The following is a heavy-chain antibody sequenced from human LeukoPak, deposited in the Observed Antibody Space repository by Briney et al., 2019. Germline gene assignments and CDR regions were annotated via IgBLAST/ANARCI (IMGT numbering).Heavy chain of an antibody. CDR2: ITSSGAYI. CDR3: ARESFAARWD. Sequence: PGGSLRLSCAASGFTFNYYNMNWVRQAPGKALEWVSSITSSGAYIFYADSVRGRFTISRDNAKNTLYLQMNSLRAEDTAVYYCARESFAARWDWGQGTLVTVSS. J-gene: IGHJ4*02. D-gene: IGHD6-6*01. CDR1: GFTFNYYN. V-gene: IGHV3-21*01.